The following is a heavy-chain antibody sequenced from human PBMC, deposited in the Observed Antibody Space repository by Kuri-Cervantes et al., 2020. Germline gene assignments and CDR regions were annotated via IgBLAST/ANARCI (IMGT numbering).Heavy chain of an antibody. Sequence: SVKVSCKASGGTFSSYTISWVRQAPGQGLKWMGRIIPILGIANYAQKFQGRVTITADKSTSTAYMELSSLRSEDTAVYYCARVRVGATHFDYWGQGTLVTVSS. CDR2: IIPILGIA. CDR1: GGTFSSYT. J-gene: IGHJ4*02. D-gene: IGHD1-26*01. V-gene: IGHV1-69*02. CDR3: ARVRVGATHFDY.